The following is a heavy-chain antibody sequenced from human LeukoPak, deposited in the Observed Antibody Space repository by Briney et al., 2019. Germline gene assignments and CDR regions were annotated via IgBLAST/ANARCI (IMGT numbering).Heavy chain of an antibody. D-gene: IGHD4-11*01. V-gene: IGHV1-69*01. Sequence: IXWVRQAPGQGLEWMGGSIPIFGTANYAQKFQGRVTITADESTSTAYMELSSLRSEDTAVYYCARGVHDYSNPTWYFDLWGRGTLVTVSS. CDR3: ARGVHDYSNPTWYFDL. CDR2: SIPIFGTA. J-gene: IGHJ2*01.